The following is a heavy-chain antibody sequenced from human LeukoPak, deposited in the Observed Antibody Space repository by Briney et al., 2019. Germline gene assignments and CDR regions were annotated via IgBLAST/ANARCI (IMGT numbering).Heavy chain of an antibody. CDR2: INHSGST. V-gene: IGHV4-34*01. Sequence: SETLSLTCAVYGGSFSGYYWSWIRQPPGKGLEWIGEINHSGSTNYNPSLKSRVTISVDTSQHQFSLKLSSVTAADTAVYYCARGRANYDFWSGYHYYYMDVWGKGTTVTVSS. CDR1: GGSFSGYY. CDR3: ARGRANYDFWSGYHYYYMDV. J-gene: IGHJ6*03. D-gene: IGHD3-3*01.